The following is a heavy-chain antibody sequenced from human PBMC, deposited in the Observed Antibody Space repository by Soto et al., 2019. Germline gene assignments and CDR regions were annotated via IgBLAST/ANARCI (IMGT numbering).Heavy chain of an antibody. D-gene: IGHD2-15*01. CDR2: NYNSGST. CDR3: ARVVVAAQGGWFDP. J-gene: IGHJ5*02. Sequence: SETLSLTCAVAGGSICSGFYCWCWIRQPPGKGLEWVGYNYNSGSTHYNPSLKSRVTISVDRSKNQFSLKLTSVTAADTAVYYCARVVVAAQGGWFDPWGQGTLVTVSS. CDR1: GGSICSGFYC. V-gene: IGHV4-30-2*01.